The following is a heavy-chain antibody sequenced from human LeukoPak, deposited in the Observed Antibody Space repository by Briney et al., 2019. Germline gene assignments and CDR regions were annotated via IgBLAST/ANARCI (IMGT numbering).Heavy chain of an antibody. CDR1: GYPFTVDN. Sequence: ASVKVSCKASGYPFTVDNIHWVRQAPGQGLEWMGRINPSGGSTIYAQKFQGRVTMTRDTSTTTVYMEMNSLRPEVTAVCSCARRYSGYDFGYWGQGTLVTVSS. V-gene: IGHV1-46*01. CDR2: INPSGGST. J-gene: IGHJ4*02. D-gene: IGHD5-12*01. CDR3: ARRYSGYDFGY.